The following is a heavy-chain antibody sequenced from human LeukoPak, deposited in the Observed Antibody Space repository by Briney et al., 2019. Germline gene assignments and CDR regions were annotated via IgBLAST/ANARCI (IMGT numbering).Heavy chain of an antibody. CDR2: IKQDGSEK. CDR1: GFTFSRYW. Sequence: GGSLRLSCAASGFTFSRYWMSWVRQAPGKGPEWVANIKQDGSEKYYVDSVRGRFTISRDNARTSLYLQMNSLRAEDTAVYYCAGAGGSYYGIAFDIWGQGTMVTVSS. V-gene: IGHV3-7*01. D-gene: IGHD1-26*01. CDR3: AGAGGSYYGIAFDI. J-gene: IGHJ3*02.